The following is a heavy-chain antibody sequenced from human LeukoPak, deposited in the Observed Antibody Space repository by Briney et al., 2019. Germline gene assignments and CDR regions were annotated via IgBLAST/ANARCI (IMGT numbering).Heavy chain of an antibody. CDR2: IHDSGTT. J-gene: IGHJ4*02. CDR1: SGSISSSGYY. Sequence: SGTLSLTCTVSSGSISSSGYYWGWIRQPPGKGLEWIGNIHDSGTTDYNPSLKSRVSISVDTSRNQFSLKLNSVTAADTAVYYCTRDMGVDWGQGTLVSVSS. CDR3: TRDMGVD. V-gene: IGHV4-39*07. D-gene: IGHD2-8*01.